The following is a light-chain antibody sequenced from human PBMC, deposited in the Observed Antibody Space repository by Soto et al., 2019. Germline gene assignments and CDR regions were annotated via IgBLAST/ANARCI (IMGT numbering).Light chain of an antibody. J-gene: IGKJ2*01. CDR1: QGISNW. V-gene: IGKV1-12*01. CDR2: AAS. CDR3: QQANSFPPT. Sequence: DIQMTQSPSSVSASVGDRVTITCRASQGISNWLAWYQQKPGKAPNLLIFAASSLQSGVPSRFSGSGSGTDFTLTISDLQPEDFSAYYCQQANSFPPTFGQGTKLEIK.